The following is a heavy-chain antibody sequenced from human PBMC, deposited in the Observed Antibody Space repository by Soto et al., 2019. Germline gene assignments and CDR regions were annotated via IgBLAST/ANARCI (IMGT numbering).Heavy chain of an antibody. CDR1: GFTVSSNY. CDR2: IYSGGST. D-gene: IGHD2-21*01. CDR3: ARAPGEVVPTDAFDI. Sequence: GGSLRLSCAASGFTVSSNYMSWVRQAPGKGLEWVSVIYSGGSTYYADSVKGRFTISRDNSKNSLYLQMNSLRAEDTAVYYCARAPGEVVPTDAFDIWGQGTMVTVSS. J-gene: IGHJ3*02. V-gene: IGHV3-66*01.